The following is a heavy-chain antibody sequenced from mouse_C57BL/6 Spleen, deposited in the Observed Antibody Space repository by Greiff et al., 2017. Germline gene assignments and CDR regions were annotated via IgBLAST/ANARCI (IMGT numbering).Heavy chain of an antibody. CDR2: IYRDDDK. V-gene: IGHV8-12*01. J-gene: IGHJ1*03. Sequence: VMLVESGPGILQSSQTLSLTCSFSGFSLSTSGMGVSWIRQPAGKGLEWLAHIYRDDDKRYNPSLKSRLTISKDTSRNQVFLKITSVDTAAAATYYCARYSFWYFEVWGTGTTVTVSS. D-gene: IGHD2-12*01. CDR3: ARYSFWYFEV. CDR1: GFSLSTSGMG.